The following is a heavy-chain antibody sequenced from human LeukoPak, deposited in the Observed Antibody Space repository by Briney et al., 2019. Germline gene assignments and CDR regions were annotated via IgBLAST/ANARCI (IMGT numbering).Heavy chain of an antibody. J-gene: IGHJ5*02. V-gene: IGHV3-21*01. Sequence: GGSLRLSCAASGFTFSSYSMNWVRQAPGKGLEAVSSISSSSSYIYYADSVKGRFTISRDNAKNSLYLQMNSLRAEDTAVYYCANGFRGYDTNWFDPWGQGTLVTVSS. D-gene: IGHD5-12*01. CDR1: GFTFSSYS. CDR3: ANGFRGYDTNWFDP. CDR2: ISSSSSYI.